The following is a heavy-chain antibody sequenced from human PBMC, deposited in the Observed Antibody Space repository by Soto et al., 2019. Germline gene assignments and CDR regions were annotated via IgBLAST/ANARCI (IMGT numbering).Heavy chain of an antibody. Sequence: SETLSLTCAVSGGSISSGGYSWSWIRQPPGKGLEWIGYIYHSGSTYYNPSLKSRVTISVDRSKNQFSLKLSSVTAADTAVYYCARLYCGGDCYGTLFDYWGQGTLVTVSS. CDR2: IYHSGST. V-gene: IGHV4-30-2*01. CDR1: GGSISSGGYS. D-gene: IGHD2-21*02. CDR3: ARLYCGGDCYGTLFDY. J-gene: IGHJ4*02.